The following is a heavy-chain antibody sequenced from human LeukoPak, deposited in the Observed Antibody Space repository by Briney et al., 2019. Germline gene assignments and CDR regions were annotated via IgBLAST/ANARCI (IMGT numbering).Heavy chain of an antibody. V-gene: IGHV3-64*04. CDR2: ITSDGSSI. J-gene: IGHJ4*02. D-gene: IGHD2-15*01. Sequence: GGSLRLSCTASRFTFSNFNMHWVRQAPGKGLQFVSGITSDGSSIDYADSVKGRFTISRDNSKSTLYPQMNSLRAEDTAVYYCARDSRDIAWYFDFWGQGTLVTVSS. CDR1: RFTFSNFN. CDR3: ARDSRDIAWYFDF.